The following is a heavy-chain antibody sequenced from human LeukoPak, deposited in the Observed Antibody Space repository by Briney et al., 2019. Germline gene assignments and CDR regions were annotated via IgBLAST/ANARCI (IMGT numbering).Heavy chain of an antibody. CDR1: GFTFSSYA. D-gene: IGHD2-15*01. CDR2: ISGSGGST. CDR3: VIVFKQMTAYDMDV. J-gene: IGHJ6*02. Sequence: PGGSLRLSCAASGFTFSSYAMSWVRQAPGKGLEWVSAISGSGGSTYYADSVKGRFTISRDNSKNTLYLQMNSLRAEDTAVYYCVIVFKQMTAYDMDVWGRGTTVTVSS. V-gene: IGHV3-23*01.